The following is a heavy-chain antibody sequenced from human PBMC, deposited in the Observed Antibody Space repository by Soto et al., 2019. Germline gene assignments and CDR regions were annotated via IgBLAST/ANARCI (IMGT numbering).Heavy chain of an antibody. D-gene: IGHD6-19*01. J-gene: IGHJ4*02. CDR2: ISCDGSNK. CDR1: RFTFSDYG. V-gene: IGHV3-30*18. CDR3: AKDIYGSPTSGWQGFDY. Sequence: GGSLRLSCAASRFTFSDYGMHWVRQAPGKGLEWVALISCDGSNKYYVDSVKGRFTISRDNSKNTLYLQMNSLRAEDTDVYYCAKDIYGSPTSGWQGFDYWGPGTLVTVSS.